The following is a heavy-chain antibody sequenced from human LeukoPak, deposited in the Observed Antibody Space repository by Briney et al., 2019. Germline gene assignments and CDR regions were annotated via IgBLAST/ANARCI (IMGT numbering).Heavy chain of an antibody. Sequence: ASVKVSCKASGYTFTSYGISWVRQAPGQGLEWMGWISAYNGNTNYAQKLQGRVTITRDTSASTAYMELSSLRSEDTAVYYCARDDEWLEYFGYWGQGTLVTVSS. V-gene: IGHV1-18*01. J-gene: IGHJ4*02. D-gene: IGHD6-19*01. CDR2: ISAYNGNT. CDR3: ARDDEWLEYFGY. CDR1: GYTFTSYG.